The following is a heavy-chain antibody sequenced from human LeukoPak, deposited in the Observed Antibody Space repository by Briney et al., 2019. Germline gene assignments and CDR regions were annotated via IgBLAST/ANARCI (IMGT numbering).Heavy chain of an antibody. Sequence: GGSPRLSCAASGFTFSSYAMSWVRQAPGKGLEWVSAISGSGGSTYYADSVKGRFTISRDNSKNTLYLQMNSLRAEDTAVYYCATPFRVGATTWNDYWGQGTLVTVSS. CDR3: ATPFRVGATTWNDY. V-gene: IGHV3-23*01. D-gene: IGHD1-26*01. CDR2: ISGSGGST. J-gene: IGHJ4*02. CDR1: GFTFSSYA.